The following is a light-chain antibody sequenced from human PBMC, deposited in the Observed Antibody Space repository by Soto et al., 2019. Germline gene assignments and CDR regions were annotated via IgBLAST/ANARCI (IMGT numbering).Light chain of an antibody. CDR2: DAS. Sequence: EIVLTQSPATLSLSPGERATLSCRASQSVSSYLAWYQQKPGQAPRLLIYDASNRATGIPARFSGSGSGTDFTLTISSLEPEDFAVYYCQQRSNWPPNTFGQGNKVEIK. CDR1: QSVSSY. CDR3: QQRSNWPPNT. V-gene: IGKV3-11*01. J-gene: IGKJ1*01.